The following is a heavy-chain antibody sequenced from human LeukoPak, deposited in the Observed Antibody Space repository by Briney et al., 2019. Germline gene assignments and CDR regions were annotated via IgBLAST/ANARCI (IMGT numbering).Heavy chain of an antibody. D-gene: IGHD3-22*01. Sequence: SVKVSCKASGFTFTSSATQWVRQARGQRLEWIGWIVVGSGNTNYAQKFQERVTITRDMSTSTAYMELSSLRSEDTAVYYCAAAVYDSSGYYYEYYFDYWGQGTLVTVSS. CDR3: AAAVYDSSGYYYEYYFDY. J-gene: IGHJ4*02. CDR1: GFTFTSSA. V-gene: IGHV1-58*02. CDR2: IVVGSGNT.